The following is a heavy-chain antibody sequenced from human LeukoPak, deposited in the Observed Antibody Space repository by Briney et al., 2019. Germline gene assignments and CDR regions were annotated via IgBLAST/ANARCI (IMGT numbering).Heavy chain of an antibody. D-gene: IGHD3-3*01. V-gene: IGHV4-4*09. CDR1: GGSISSYY. J-gene: IGHJ5*02. CDR2: IYTSGST. Sequence: SETLSLTCTVSGGSISSYYWSWIRQPPGKGLEWIGYIYTSGSTNYNPSLKSRVTISVDTSKNQFSLKLSSVTAADTAVYYCARHAPRFGYDFWSGYLGGFTFDPWGREPWSPSPQ. CDR3: ARHAPRFGYDFWSGYLGGFTFDP.